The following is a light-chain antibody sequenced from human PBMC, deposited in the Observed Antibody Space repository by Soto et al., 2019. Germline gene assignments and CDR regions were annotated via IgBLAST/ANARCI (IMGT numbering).Light chain of an antibody. J-gene: IGKJ5*01. CDR1: QSVSSSY. V-gene: IGKV3-20*01. CDR2: AAS. Sequence: DIVLTQSPGTLSLSPGERATLSCRASQSVSSSYLAWYQQKPGQAPRFLIYAASSRATGIPDRFSGSGSGTDFTLTISRLEPEDFAVYYCQQYGGSPLFGQGTRLEIK. CDR3: QQYGGSPL.